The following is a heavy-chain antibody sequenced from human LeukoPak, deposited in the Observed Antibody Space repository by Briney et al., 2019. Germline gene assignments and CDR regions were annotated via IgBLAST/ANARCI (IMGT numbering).Heavy chain of an antibody. CDR1: GGSISSYY. V-gene: IGHV4-59*01. CDR2: IYCSGGT. Sequence: PSETLSLTCTVSGGSISSYYWSWIRQPPGKGLEWIGYIYCSGGTNYNPSLKSRVTISVDTSKNQFSLKLSSVTAADTAVYYCARGLTMVRGVISHFDYWGQGTLVTVSS. J-gene: IGHJ4*02. CDR3: ARGLTMVRGVISHFDY. D-gene: IGHD3-10*01.